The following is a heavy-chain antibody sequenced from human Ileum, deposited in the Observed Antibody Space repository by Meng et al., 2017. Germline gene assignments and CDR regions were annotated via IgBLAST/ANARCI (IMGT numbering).Heavy chain of an antibody. V-gene: IGHV4-4*02. CDR2: IYRGGAT. J-gene: IGHJ4*02. CDR3: ARSLRIKSSYFFDS. D-gene: IGHD5-24*01. CDR1: NGSISSGNW. Sequence: QVQLQGPGPGLVKPSETLSFTCAVSNGSISSGNWWSWVRQAPGKGLEWIGEIYRGGATNYNPSLERRATLSVDESKNQFSLKMKSVTAADTAVYYCARSLRIKSSYFFDSWGQGILVTVSS.